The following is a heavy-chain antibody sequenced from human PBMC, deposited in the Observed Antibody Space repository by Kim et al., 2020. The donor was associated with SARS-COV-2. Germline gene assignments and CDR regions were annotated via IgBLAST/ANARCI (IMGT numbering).Heavy chain of an antibody. J-gene: IGHJ6*02. V-gene: IGHV1-18*01. CDR2: ISTYNGNT. Sequence: ASVKVSCKASGYTFTSYGISWVRQAPGQGLEWMGWISTYNGNTNYAQKLQGRVTMTTDTSTSTAYMELRSLRSDDTAVYYCAREGINTYYYYGMDVWGQGTTVTVSS. CDR1: GYTFTSYG. D-gene: IGHD3-10*01. CDR3: AREGINTYYYYGMDV.